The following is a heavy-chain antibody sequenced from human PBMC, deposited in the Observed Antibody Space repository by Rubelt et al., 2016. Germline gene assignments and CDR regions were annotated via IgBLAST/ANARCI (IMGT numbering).Heavy chain of an antibody. Sequence: CGEGLLKPSETLSLTCAVYGGPFSGYYWTWIRQPPGKGLEWIGEINHSGSTNYNPSLKSRVSISVDTSKNQFSLRLSSVPAADTAVYYCARHGRAAARYYVWGQGTTVTVSS. CDR1: GGPFSGYY. CDR2: INHSGST. CDR3: ARHGRAAARYYV. J-gene: IGHJ6*02. V-gene: IGHV4-34*01. D-gene: IGHD6-13*01.